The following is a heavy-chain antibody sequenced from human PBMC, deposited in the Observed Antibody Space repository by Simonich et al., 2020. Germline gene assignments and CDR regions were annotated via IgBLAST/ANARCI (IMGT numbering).Heavy chain of an antibody. CDR1: GYTFTGYD. Sequence: QVQLVQSGAEVKKPGASVKVSCKASGYTFTGYDMHWVRKAPGQGLEWMGWINPNSGGTNYAKKFQGRVTMTRDTSISTAYMELSRLRSDDTAVYYCASSKLATIDYWGQGTLVTVSS. CDR2: INPNSGGT. D-gene: IGHD5-12*01. J-gene: IGHJ4*02. CDR3: ASSKLATIDY. V-gene: IGHV1-2*02.